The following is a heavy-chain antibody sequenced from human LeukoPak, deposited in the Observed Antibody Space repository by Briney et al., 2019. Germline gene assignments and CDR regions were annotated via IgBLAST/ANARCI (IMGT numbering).Heavy chain of an antibody. J-gene: IGHJ5*02. CDR1: GYTFTDYF. V-gene: IGHV1-2*02. CDR3: ARAFEYGWFDP. D-gene: IGHD4-17*01. Sequence: ASVKVSCKASGYTFTDYFLHWLRQAPGQGLEWMGWINPKTGATNYARRFQGRVTMTRDSSITTGNMELNRLTSDDTALYYCARAFEYGWFDPWGQGTLVTVSS. CDR2: INPKTGAT.